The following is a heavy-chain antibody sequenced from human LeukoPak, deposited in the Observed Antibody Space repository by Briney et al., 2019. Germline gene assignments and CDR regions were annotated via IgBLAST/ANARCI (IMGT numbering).Heavy chain of an antibody. D-gene: IGHD5-24*01. J-gene: IGHJ4*02. CDR2: IYSGGST. CDR1: GFTVSSNY. Sequence: GGSLRLSCAASGFTVSSNYMSWVRQAPGKGLEWVPVIYSGGSTYYADSVKGRFTLSRDNSKNTLYLQMNSLRAEDTAVYYCARGRDGYNFDYWGQGTLVTVSS. V-gene: IGHV3-53*01. CDR3: ARGRDGYNFDY.